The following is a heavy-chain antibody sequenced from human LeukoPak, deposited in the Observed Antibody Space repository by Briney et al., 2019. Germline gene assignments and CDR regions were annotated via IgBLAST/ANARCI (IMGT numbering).Heavy chain of an antibody. CDR2: ISGSGGST. Sequence: GGSLRLSCAASGFTFSNYAMNWVRQAPGKGLEWVSAISGSGGSTYYADSVKGRFTISRDNSKNTLSLQMNSLRAEDTAVYYCAKAPGSGSYSSFDYWGQGTLVTVSS. J-gene: IGHJ4*02. V-gene: IGHV3-23*01. D-gene: IGHD3-10*01. CDR1: GFTFSNYA. CDR3: AKAPGSGSYSSFDY.